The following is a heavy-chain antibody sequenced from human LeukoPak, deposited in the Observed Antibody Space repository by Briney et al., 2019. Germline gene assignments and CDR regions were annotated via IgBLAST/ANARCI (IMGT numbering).Heavy chain of an antibody. V-gene: IGHV3-23*01. CDR3: ARDYYESGSYGGISFDY. CDR2: ISGSGGST. Sequence: GGSLRLSCAASGFTFSSYAMSWVRQAPGKGLEWVSAISGSGGSTYYADSVKGRFTISRDNSENTLHLQMNSLRAEDTAVYYCARDYYESGSYGGISFDYWGQGTLVTVSS. J-gene: IGHJ4*02. D-gene: IGHD3-10*01. CDR1: GFTFSSYA.